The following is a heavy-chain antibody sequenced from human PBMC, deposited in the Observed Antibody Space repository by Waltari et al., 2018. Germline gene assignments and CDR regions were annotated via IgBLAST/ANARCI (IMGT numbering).Heavy chain of an antibody. D-gene: IGHD3-22*01. Sequence: HVQLQESGPGLVKPSETLSLTCTVSGDFLSDDHWPWIRQAPGKGLEWIACLRNTGSTERNHSLESRVNISADTSKRQFTLRLTSVTAADTAVYYCARLPTKYYDSLGWGFFDQWGQGILVTVSS. V-gene: IGHV4-59*08. CDR2: LRNTGST. CDR3: ARLPTKYYDSLGWGFFDQ. J-gene: IGHJ4*02. CDR1: GDFLSDDH.